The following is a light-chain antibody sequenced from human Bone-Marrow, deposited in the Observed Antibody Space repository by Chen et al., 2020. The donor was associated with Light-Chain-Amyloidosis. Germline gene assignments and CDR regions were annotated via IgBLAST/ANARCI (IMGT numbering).Light chain of an antibody. CDR2: DND. CDR1: NSNIGSNF. V-gene: IGLV1-51*01. CDR3: GTWDSGLSAGANWV. Sequence: QSVLTQPPSVSAAPGQKVTIPCPGGNSNIGSNFVSWYQQVPGPAPKLLIYDNDKRPSDIPDRFTGSKSGTSATLGITGLQTGDEADYYCGTWDSGLSAGANWVFGGGTKLTVL. J-gene: IGLJ3*02.